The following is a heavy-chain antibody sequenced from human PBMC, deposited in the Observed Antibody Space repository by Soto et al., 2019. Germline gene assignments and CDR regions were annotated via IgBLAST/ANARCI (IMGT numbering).Heavy chain of an antibody. CDR2: IYYSGST. J-gene: IGHJ6*02. CDR3: ARDQVYGDYGGLYYYYCMDV. Sequence: PSETLSLTCTVSGGSISSYYWSWIRQPPGKGLEWIGYIYYSGSTNYNPSLKSRVTISVDTSKNQFSLKLSSVTAADTAVYYCARDQVYGDYGGLYYYYCMDVWGQGTTVTVSS. V-gene: IGHV4-59*01. CDR1: GGSISSYY. D-gene: IGHD4-17*01.